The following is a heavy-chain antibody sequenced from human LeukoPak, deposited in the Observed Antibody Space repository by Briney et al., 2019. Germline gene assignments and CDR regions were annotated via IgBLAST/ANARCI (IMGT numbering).Heavy chain of an antibody. J-gene: IGHJ4*02. Sequence: ASVKVSCKASGYTFTSYYMHWVRQAPGQGLEWMGIINPSGGSTSYAQKFQGRVTMTRDTSTSTVYMELSSLRSEDTAVYYCARGFGTSYYHPHVGVDYWGQGTLVTVSS. V-gene: IGHV1-46*01. CDR2: INPSGGST. D-gene: IGHD2-2*01. CDR1: GYTFTSYY. CDR3: ARGFGTSYYHPHVGVDY.